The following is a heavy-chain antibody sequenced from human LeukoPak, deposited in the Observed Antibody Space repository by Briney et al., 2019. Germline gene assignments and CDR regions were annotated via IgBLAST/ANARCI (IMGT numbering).Heavy chain of an antibody. V-gene: IGHV4-59*01. CDR2: IYYSGST. CDR1: GDSISSYY. Sequence: PSETLSLTCTVSGDSISSYYWTWIRQPPGKGVEWIGCIYYSGSTNYNPSLKSRVAISVDTSKNQFSLKLSSVTAADTAVYYCARGPEGSDDFDIWGQGTMVTVSS. CDR3: ARGPEGSDDFDI. J-gene: IGHJ3*02.